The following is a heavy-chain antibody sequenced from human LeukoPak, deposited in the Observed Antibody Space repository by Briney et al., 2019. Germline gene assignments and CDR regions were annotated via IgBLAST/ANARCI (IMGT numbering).Heavy chain of an antibody. CDR2: IYPGDSDT. V-gene: IGHV5-51*01. Sequence: GESLKISCQGSGYKFSNYWIGWVRQVPGKGLEWMGIIYPGDSDTRYSPSFQGQVTISADKSISTAYLQWSSLKASDTAMYYCARGRVGTYGSGSYYYFDYWGQGTLVTVSS. D-gene: IGHD3-10*01. CDR3: ARGRVGTYGSGSYYYFDY. J-gene: IGHJ4*02. CDR1: GYKFSNYW.